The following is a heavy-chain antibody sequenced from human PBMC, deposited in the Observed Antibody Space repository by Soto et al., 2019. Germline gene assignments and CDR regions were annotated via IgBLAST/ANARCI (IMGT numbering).Heavy chain of an antibody. CDR1: GGSFSGYS. Sequence: PSETLSLTCAVYGGSFSGYSWSWIRQPPGKGLEWIGEISHSGSTNYNPSFKTRVTISVDTSKNQFSLKLSSVTAADTAVYYCARGRKVYSSTWFVDWGQGTLVTVSS. J-gene: IGHJ4*02. CDR2: ISHSGST. V-gene: IGHV4-34*01. CDR3: ARGRKVYSSTWFVD. D-gene: IGHD6-13*01.